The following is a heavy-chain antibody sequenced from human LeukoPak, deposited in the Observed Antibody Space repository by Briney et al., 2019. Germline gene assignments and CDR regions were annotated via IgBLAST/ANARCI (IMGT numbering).Heavy chain of an antibody. CDR1: GFTFSSYA. V-gene: IGHV3-30-3*01. Sequence: GRSLRLSCAASGFTFSSYAMHWVRQAPGKGLEWVAVISYDGSNKYYADSVKGRFTISRDNSKNTLYLQMNSLRAEDTAVYYCARDFDFDWRDYWGQGTLVTVSS. D-gene: IGHD3-9*01. CDR3: ARDFDFDWRDY. CDR2: ISYDGSNK. J-gene: IGHJ4*02.